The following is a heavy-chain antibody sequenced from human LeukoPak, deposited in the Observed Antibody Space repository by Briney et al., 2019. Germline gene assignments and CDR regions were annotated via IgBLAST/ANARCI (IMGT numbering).Heavy chain of an antibody. D-gene: IGHD6-6*01. CDR3: ARGPNSNWSGLDF. J-gene: IGHJ4*02. Sequence: GGSLRLSCAASGFTFSSYGMHWVRQAPGKGLEWVAVISHDGSNMYYGDSVKGRFSISRDNSKNTLYLQMNNLRAEDTAVYYCARGPNSNWSGLDFWGQGTLLTVSS. CDR1: GFTFSSYG. CDR2: ISHDGSNM. V-gene: IGHV3-30*03.